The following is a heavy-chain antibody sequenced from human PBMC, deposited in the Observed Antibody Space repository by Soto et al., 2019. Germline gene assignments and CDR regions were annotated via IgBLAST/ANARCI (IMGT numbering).Heavy chain of an antibody. J-gene: IGHJ4*02. CDR2: IYYSGTT. V-gene: IGHV4-59*02. CDR1: GGSGSGYH. CDR3: ARGQTNIWYFDH. Sequence: QVQLQESGPRLVKPSETLSLTCTVSGGSGSGYHWNWVRQPPGKRLEWIGQIYYSGTTNCNPSFKSRITISIDTSKNQFSLRMNSVTAADTAVYYCARGQTNIWYFDHWGQGTLVTVSS.